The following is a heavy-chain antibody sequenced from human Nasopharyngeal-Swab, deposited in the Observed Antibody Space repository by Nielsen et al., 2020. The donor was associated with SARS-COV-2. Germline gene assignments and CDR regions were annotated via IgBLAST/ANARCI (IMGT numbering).Heavy chain of an antibody. J-gene: IGHJ3*02. CDR2: IYSSGST. CDR1: GGSISSYY. V-gene: IGHV4-4*08. D-gene: IGHD2-2*01. CDR3: ATCSSANCYPPDDAFDI. Sequence: SETLSLTCTVSGGSISSYYWSWIRQPPGKGLEWIGRIYSSGSTNYNPSLKSRVSISIDTSKNQFSLRLSSVTAADTAMYYCATCSSANCYPPDDAFDIWGQGTMV.